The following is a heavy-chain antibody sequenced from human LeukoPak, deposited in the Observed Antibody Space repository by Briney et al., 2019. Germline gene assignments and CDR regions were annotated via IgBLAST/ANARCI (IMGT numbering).Heavy chain of an antibody. CDR3: ARQPSNYDYVWGSYRTHLNFDY. CDR2: IYYSGST. CDR1: GGSISSSSYY. Sequence: SQTLSLTCTVSGGSISSSSYYWGWIRQPPGKGLEWIGSIYYSGSTYYNPSLKSRVTISVDTSKNQFSLKLSSVTAADTAVYYCARQPSNYDYVWGSYRTHLNFDYWGQGTLVTVSS. J-gene: IGHJ4*02. D-gene: IGHD3-16*02. V-gene: IGHV4-39*01.